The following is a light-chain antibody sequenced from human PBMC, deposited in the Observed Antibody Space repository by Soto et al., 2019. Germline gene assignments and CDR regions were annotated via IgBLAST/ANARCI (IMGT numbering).Light chain of an antibody. CDR1: EDIIKY. CDR3: QQYSNVPLT. V-gene: IGKV1-33*01. J-gene: IGKJ4*01. CDR2: DIS. Sequence: DIQLTQSPSSLSASVGDTVTITCQASEDIIKYLNWYQQKPGKAPSLLIYDISKWEVGVPSRFSGSGSGTEFTFTITSLQPEDIATYFCQQYSNVPLTFGGGTKVDIK.